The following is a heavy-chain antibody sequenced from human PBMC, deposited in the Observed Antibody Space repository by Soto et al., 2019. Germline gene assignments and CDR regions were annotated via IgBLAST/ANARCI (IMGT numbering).Heavy chain of an antibody. CDR1: GDSVSSNSAA. CDR3: ERDLTSVGRERIAAAGTHPYYYYGMDV. D-gene: IGHD6-13*01. Sequence: SETLSLTCAISGDSVSSNSAAWNWIRQSPSRGLEWLGRTYYRSKWYNDYAVSVKSRITINPDTSKNQFSLQLNSVTHEDTAVYYGERDLTSVGRERIAAAGTHPYYYYGMDVWGQGTTVTVSS. V-gene: IGHV6-1*01. CDR2: TYYRSKWYN. J-gene: IGHJ6*02.